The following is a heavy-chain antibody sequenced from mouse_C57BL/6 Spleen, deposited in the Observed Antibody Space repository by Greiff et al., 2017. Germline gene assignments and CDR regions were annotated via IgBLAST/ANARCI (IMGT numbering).Heavy chain of an antibody. V-gene: IGHV1-53*01. Sequence: QVQLKQPGTELVKPGASVKLSCKASGYTFTSYWMHWVKQRPGQGLEWIGNINPSNGGTNYNEKFKSKATLTVDKTSSTAYMQLSSLTSEDSAVYYCARDYYGSRPFDYWGQGTTLTVSS. CDR3: ARDYYGSRPFDY. CDR2: INPSNGGT. D-gene: IGHD1-1*01. J-gene: IGHJ2*01. CDR1: GYTFTSYW.